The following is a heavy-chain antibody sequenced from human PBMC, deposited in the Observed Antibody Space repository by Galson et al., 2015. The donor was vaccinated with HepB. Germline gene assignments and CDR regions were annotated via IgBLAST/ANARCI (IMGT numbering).Heavy chain of an antibody. Sequence: SVKVSCEASGYTFTNYDINWVRQATGQGLEWMGWMNPNSGTTGYAQKFQGRLTMTRSTSISTAYMELSSLRSEDTAVYYCARGRPCSSTSCFPFDAFYIWGQGTVVTVSS. J-gene: IGHJ3*02. V-gene: IGHV1-8*01. CDR3: ARGRPCSSTSCFPFDAFYI. CDR2: MNPNSGTT. CDR1: GYTFTNYD. D-gene: IGHD2-2*01.